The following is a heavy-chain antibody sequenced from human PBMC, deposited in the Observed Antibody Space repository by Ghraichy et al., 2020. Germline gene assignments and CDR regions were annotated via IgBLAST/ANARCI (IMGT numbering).Heavy chain of an antibody. CDR3: ARVRRYNWKIDY. CDR1: GGSFSGYY. Sequence: ESLNISCAVYGGSFSGYYWSWIRQPPGKGLEWIGEINHSGSTNYNPSLKSRVTISVDTTKNQFSLKLSSVTAADTAVYYCARVRRYNWKIDYWGQGTLVTVSS. J-gene: IGHJ4*02. D-gene: IGHD1-20*01. CDR2: INHSGST. V-gene: IGHV4-34*01.